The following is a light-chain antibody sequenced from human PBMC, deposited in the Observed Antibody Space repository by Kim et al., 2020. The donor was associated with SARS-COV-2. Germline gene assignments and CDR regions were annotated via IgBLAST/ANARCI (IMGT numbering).Light chain of an antibody. CDR2: DAS. CDR3: QRSRNWPPT. Sequence: SVSTGESATLSCRASQNSWTRVAWYQQRGGQAPRLLLVDASTRTNGAPARFSGSGSGTEFTLTITSLQPEDSAVYYCQRSRNWPPTFGQGTKLEI. J-gene: IGKJ2*01. V-gene: IGKV3-15*01. CDR1: QNSWTR.